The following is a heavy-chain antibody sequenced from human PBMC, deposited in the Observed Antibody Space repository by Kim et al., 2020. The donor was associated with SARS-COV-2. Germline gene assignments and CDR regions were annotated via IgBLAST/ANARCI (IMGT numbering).Heavy chain of an antibody. CDR2: IYSSSSHI. J-gene: IGHJ4*02. Sequence: GGSLRLSCAASGFTFSAFAMNWVRQAPGRGPEWVSSIYSSSSHIFYAVSVRGRFTISRDDAKDSLYLQMNSLTDADTAVYYCVRLWSGVSGFDYWGQGTL. D-gene: IGHD3-3*01. V-gene: IGHV3-21*01. CDR3: VRLWSGVSGFDY. CDR1: GFTFSAFA.